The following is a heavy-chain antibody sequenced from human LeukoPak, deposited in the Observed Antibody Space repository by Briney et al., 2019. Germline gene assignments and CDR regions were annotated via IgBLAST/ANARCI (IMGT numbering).Heavy chain of an antibody. CDR2: IKSDGST. J-gene: IGHJ4*02. Sequence: GGSLRLSCAASGFTFSSYWMHWVRQAPGKGLVWVSRIKSDGSTYYADSVRGRFTISRDNSKNTLYLQMNSLRAEDTAVYYCASRQGLGWHYVNWGQGTLVTVSS. CDR1: GFTFSSYW. V-gene: IGHV3-74*01. CDR3: ASRQGLGWHYVN. D-gene: IGHD3-10*02.